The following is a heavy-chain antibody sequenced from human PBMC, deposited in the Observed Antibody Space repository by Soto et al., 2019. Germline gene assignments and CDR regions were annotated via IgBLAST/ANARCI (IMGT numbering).Heavy chain of an antibody. Sequence: SETLSLTCTVSGGSISSSTYYWGWMRQPPGKGLEWIASFFIGGNTYYNPSLKSRVTISVDTSKNQFSLKLSSVTAADTAVYYCARHPIITMENDYWGQGTLVTVSS. D-gene: IGHD3-10*01. CDR1: GGSISSSTYY. V-gene: IGHV4-39*01. J-gene: IGHJ4*02. CDR2: FFIGGNT. CDR3: ARHPIITMENDY.